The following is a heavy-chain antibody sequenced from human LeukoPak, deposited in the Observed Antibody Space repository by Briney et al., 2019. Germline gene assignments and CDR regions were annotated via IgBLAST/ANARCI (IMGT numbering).Heavy chain of an antibody. CDR2: ISPDGSTT. V-gene: IGHV3-74*01. J-gene: IGHJ2*01. Sequence: GGSLRLSCAASGFTFSSYWMHWVRQAPGKGLVWVSRISPDGSTTGHADSVKGRFTTSRDNAKNTLFLQMNSLRAEDTAVYYCARGAEEQWLVKIFQYFDLWGRGTLVTVSS. D-gene: IGHD6-19*01. CDR1: GFTFSSYW. CDR3: ARGAEEQWLVKIFQYFDL.